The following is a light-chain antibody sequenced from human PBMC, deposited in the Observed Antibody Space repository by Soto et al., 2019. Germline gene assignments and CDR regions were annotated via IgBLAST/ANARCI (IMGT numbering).Light chain of an antibody. V-gene: IGLV2-14*01. CDR3: SSYTTIKTVI. CDR1: SSDVGAYNY. CDR2: DVT. J-gene: IGLJ2*01. Sequence: QSVLAQPASVSGSPGQSITISCTGTSSDVGAYNYVSWYHQHHPGKAPELIIYDVTDRPSGVSTRFSGSKSGNTASLTISGLQAEDEGDYYFSSYTTIKTVIFGGGTKVTVL.